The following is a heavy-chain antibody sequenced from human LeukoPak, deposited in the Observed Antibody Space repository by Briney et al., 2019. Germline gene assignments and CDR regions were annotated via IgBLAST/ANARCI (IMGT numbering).Heavy chain of an antibody. Sequence: GASVKVSCKASGYTFTSYDINWVRQATGQGLEWMGWMNPNSGNTGYAQKFQGRVTITRNTSISTAYMELSSLRSEDTAVYYCATFKTTDAFDIWGQGTMVTVSS. V-gene: IGHV1-8*03. CDR2: MNPNSGNT. D-gene: IGHD1-14*01. CDR1: GYTFTSYD. CDR3: ATFKTTDAFDI. J-gene: IGHJ3*02.